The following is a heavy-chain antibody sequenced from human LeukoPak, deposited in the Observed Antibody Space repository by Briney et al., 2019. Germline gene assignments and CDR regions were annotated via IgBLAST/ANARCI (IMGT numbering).Heavy chain of an antibody. CDR2: ISSSGSTI. CDR1: GFTFRSYE. V-gene: IGHV3-48*03. J-gene: IGHJ4*02. D-gene: IGHD5-24*01. CDR3: ARVRRDGYKYYFDY. Sequence: GSLRLSCSASGFTFRSYEMNWVRQAPGKGLEWVSYISSSGSTIYYADSVKGRFTISRDNAKNSLYLQMNSLRAEDTAVYYCARVRRDGYKYYFDYWGQGTLVTVSS.